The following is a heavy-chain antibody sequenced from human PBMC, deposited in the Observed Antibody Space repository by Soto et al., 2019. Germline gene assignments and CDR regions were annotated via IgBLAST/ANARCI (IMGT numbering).Heavy chain of an antibody. CDR1: GFTFTSYW. J-gene: IGHJ4*02. CDR3: ARGAFPTWGTYPLDY. Sequence: EVQLVESGGGLVQPGGSLRLSCAASGFTFTSYWMTGVRQAPGKGLEWVANIKQDGGEKYYVGSVKGRFTISRDNAENSLYLQLDSLRAEDAAVYYCARGAFPTWGTYPLDYWGKGTLVTVSS. D-gene: IGHD3-16*02. V-gene: IGHV3-7*04. CDR2: IKQDGGEK.